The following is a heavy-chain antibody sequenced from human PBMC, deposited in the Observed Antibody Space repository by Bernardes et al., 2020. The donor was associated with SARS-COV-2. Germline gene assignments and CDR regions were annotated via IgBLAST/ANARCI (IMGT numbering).Heavy chain of an antibody. CDR2: IYSRGPT. CDR3: VGSSCGRDCYIGGLRSWDYGMGV. J-gene: IGHJ6*02. CDR1: GDSIGSSGYY. V-gene: IGHV4-39*01. Sequence: SQSLSPTCTVSGDSIGSSGYYWGWIRQPPGKGLEWIGSIYSRGPTYKNPSLQSRVTKSVDTSMNQFSLRLTSVTAADTAVYYCVGSSCGRDCYIGGLRSWDYGMGVWGQGTTVTVSS. D-gene: IGHD2-21*02.